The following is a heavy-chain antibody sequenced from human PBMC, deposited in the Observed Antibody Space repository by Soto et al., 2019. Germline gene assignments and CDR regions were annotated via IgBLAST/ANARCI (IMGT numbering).Heavy chain of an antibody. CDR2: LTPYDGKT. D-gene: IGHD1-26*01. V-gene: IGHV1-18*01. CDR3: ATVVGAVPY. J-gene: IGHJ4*02. Sequence: ASVKVSCKASGYTFTSYAVSWVRQAPGQGLEWMGWLTPYDGKTSYAQHLQGRVAVTIDTSTDTAYMDLRSLRSDDTAVYYCATVVGAVPYWGQGTQVTVSS. CDR1: GYTFTSYA.